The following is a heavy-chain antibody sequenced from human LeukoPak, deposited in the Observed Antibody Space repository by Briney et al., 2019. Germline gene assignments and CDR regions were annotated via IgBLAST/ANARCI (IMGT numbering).Heavy chain of an antibody. D-gene: IGHD3-3*01. CDR1: GFTFRSYW. J-gene: IGHJ6*03. CDR2: IKKGGNET. Sequence: GGSLRLSCAASGFTFRSYWMSWARQAPGKGLEWVANIKKGGNETHSVASVKGRFTISRDNAQDTLSLQLNSLRAEDTAIYYCARVYGPGVGYYYYYMVIWGKGTTGTVSS. V-gene: IGHV3-7*01. CDR3: ARVYGPGVGYYYYYMVI.